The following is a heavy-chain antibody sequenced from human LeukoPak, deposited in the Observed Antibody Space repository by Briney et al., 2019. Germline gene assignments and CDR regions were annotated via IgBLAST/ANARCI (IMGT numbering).Heavy chain of an antibody. J-gene: IGHJ4*02. CDR2: ISGSSGGA. CDR1: GFTFSSYA. Sequence: PGGSLRLSCAASGFTFSSYAMSWVRQAPGKGLEWVSGISGSSGGAYYAGSVKGRFIISRDSSQNTLYLQMHSLKVEDTAIYYCARRRLQIDDWGQGTLVTVSS. V-gene: IGHV3-23*01. D-gene: IGHD4-11*01. CDR3: ARRRLQIDD.